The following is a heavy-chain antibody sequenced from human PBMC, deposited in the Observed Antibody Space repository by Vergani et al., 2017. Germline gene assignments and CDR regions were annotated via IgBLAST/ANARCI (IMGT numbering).Heavy chain of an antibody. CDR2: IRSDESRI. D-gene: IGHD2-15*01. Sequence: QVQLVESGGGVVQPGGSLRLSCAASGFTFNSYGMHWVRQAPGKGLEWVASIRSDESRIYYGHSMEGPFTISRDNSKNTLYLQMKSLRPEDTAVYYCAKEGGGYCSGGTCYPEYWGQGTLVIVSS. CDR1: GFTFNSYG. J-gene: IGHJ4*02. CDR3: AKEGGGYCSGGTCYPEY. V-gene: IGHV3-30*02.